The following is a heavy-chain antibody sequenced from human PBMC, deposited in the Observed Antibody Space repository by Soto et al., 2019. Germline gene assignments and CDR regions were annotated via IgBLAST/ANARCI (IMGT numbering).Heavy chain of an antibody. Sequence: SETLSLTCTGSGGSISSYYWSLIRQPPGKGLEWIGYIYYSGSTNYNPSLKSRVTISVDTSKNQFSLKLSSVTAADTAVYYCARDRVVTSYYYYGMDVWGQGTTVTVSS. D-gene: IGHD2-21*02. CDR1: GGSISSYY. J-gene: IGHJ6*02. V-gene: IGHV4-59*01. CDR3: ARDRVVTSYYYYGMDV. CDR2: IYYSGST.